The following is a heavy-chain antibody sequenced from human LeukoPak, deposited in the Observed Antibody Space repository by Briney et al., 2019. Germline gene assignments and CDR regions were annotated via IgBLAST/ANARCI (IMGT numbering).Heavy chain of an antibody. V-gene: IGHV1-8*01. CDR2: MSPNSGNT. CDR1: GYTFTTYD. D-gene: IGHD3-3*01. J-gene: IGHJ4*02. Sequence: ASVKVSCKASGYTFTTYDINWVRQATGQGLEWMGWMSPNSGNTGSAQKFQGRVTMTRNTSISTAYMELSSLRSEDTAIYYCARGITIFGVVPGYWGQGTLVTVSS. CDR3: ARGITIFGVVPGY.